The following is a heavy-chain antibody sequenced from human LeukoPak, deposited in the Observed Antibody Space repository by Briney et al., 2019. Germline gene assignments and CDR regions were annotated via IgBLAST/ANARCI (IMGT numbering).Heavy chain of an antibody. CDR3: ARHSSSWLKLDY. CDR2: INPNSGGT. CDR1: GYTFTGYY. J-gene: IGHJ4*02. Sequence: GASAKVSCKVSGYTFTGYYMHWVRQAPGQGLEWMGWINPNSGGTNYAQKFQGRVTMTRDTSISTAYMELSRLRSDDTAVYYCARHSSSWLKLDYWGQGTLVTVSS. V-gene: IGHV1-2*02. D-gene: IGHD6-13*01.